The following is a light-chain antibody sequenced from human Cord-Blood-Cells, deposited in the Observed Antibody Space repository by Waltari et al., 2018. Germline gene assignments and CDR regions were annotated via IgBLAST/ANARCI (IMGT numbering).Light chain of an antibody. CDR3: AAWDDSLNGPV. V-gene: IGLV1-44*01. J-gene: IGLJ2*01. CDR1: SSNIGSNT. Sequence: QSVLTQPPSASGTPGQRVTISCSGSSSNIGSNTVNWYHQLPGTAPKLLIYSNNQRPYGVPDRFSGSKSGPSASLAISGLQSEDEADYYCAAWDDSLNGPVFGGGTKLTVL. CDR2: SNN.